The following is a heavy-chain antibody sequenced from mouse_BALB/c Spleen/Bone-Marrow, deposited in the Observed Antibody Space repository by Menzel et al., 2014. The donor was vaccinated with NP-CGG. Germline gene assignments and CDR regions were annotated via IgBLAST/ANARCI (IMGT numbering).Heavy chain of an antibody. CDR1: GLNIKDTY. CDR3: ARKLRLYAMDH. D-gene: IGHD1-1*01. CDR2: IEPANDNA. J-gene: IGHJ4*01. Sequence: EVKLQESGAELVKPGASVKLSCTASGLNIKDTYMHWVKQRPEQGLEWIGRIEPANDNARYDPKFQSKATITADTSSNTAYLQLSSLTSEDIAVYYCARKLRLYAMDHWGQGTSVTVSS. V-gene: IGHV14-3*02.